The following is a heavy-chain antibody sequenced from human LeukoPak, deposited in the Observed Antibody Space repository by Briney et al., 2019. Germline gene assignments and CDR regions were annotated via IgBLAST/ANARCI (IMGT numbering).Heavy chain of an antibody. CDR1: GGSISSYY. CDR3: ARDEAGSGHAFDI. CDR2: IYYSGST. D-gene: IGHD6-19*01. Sequence: SETLSLTCTVSGGSISSYYWSWIRQPPGKGLEWIGYIYYSGSTNYNPSLKSRVTISVDTSKNQFSLKLSSVTAADTAVYYCARDEAGSGHAFDIWGQGTMVTVSS. J-gene: IGHJ3*02. V-gene: IGHV4-59*01.